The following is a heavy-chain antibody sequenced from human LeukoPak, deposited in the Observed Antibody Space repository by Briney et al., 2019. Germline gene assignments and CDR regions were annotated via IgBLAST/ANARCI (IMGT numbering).Heavy chain of an antibody. Sequence: GASVKVSCKASGYTFTSYGISWVRQAPGQGVEWMGWISAYNGNTNYAQKLQGRVTMTTDTSTSTAYMELRSLRSDDTAVYYCARGISSEYYDFWSGYYTTAPFDYWGQGTLVTVSS. CDR2: ISAYNGNT. D-gene: IGHD3-3*01. J-gene: IGHJ4*02. CDR1: GYTFTSYG. CDR3: ARGISSEYYDFWSGYYTTAPFDY. V-gene: IGHV1-18*01.